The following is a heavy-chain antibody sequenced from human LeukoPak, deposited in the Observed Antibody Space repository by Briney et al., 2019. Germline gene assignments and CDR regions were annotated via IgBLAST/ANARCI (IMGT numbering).Heavy chain of an antibody. J-gene: IGHJ4*02. Sequence: SETLSLTCSVSGGSIISYYWSWIRQPAGKGLEWIGRIYTSGSTNYNPSLKSRVTISVDTSKNQFSLKLSSVTAADTAVYYCARAGAVAGTVIDWGQGTLVTVSS. CDR3: ARAGAVAGTVID. CDR2: IYTSGST. D-gene: IGHD6-19*01. V-gene: IGHV4-4*07. CDR1: GGSIISYY.